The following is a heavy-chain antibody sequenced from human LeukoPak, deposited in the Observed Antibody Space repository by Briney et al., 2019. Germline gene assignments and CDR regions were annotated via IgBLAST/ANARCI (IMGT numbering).Heavy chain of an antibody. V-gene: IGHV4-4*07. CDR1: GGSISSYY. Sequence: RSSETLSLTCTVSGGSISSYYWSWIRQPAGKGLEWIGRIYTSGGTNSNPSLKSRVTMSVDTSKNQFSLKRSCVCESDSAVYYCERGVLRYFDGSFDYCDEGTLVTVSS. J-gene: IGHJ4*02. CDR3: ERGVLRYFDGSFDY. D-gene: IGHD3-9*01. CDR2: IYTSGGT.